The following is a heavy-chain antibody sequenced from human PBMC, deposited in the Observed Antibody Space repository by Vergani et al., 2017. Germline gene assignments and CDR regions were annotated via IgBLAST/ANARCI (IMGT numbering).Heavy chain of an antibody. CDR1: GFTFSSYS. CDR3: ARRIMMTFGGVEYYYYGMDV. Sequence: EVQLVESGGGLVKPGGSLRLSCAASGFTFSSYSMNWVRPAPGKGLEWVSSISSSSSYIYYADSVKGRFTISRDNAKNSLYLEMNSLRAEDTAVYYCARRIMMTFGGVEYYYYGMDVWGQGTLVTVSS. D-gene: IGHD3-16*01. J-gene: IGHJ6*02. V-gene: IGHV3-21*01. CDR2: ISSSSSYI.